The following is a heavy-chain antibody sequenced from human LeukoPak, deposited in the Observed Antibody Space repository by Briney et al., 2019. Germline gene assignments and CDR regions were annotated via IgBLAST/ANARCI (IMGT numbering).Heavy chain of an antibody. CDR2: IKQDGSEK. D-gene: IGHD3-16*02. Sequence: WGSLRFSCAASGFTFSSYWMSWVRQAPGKGLEWWANIKQDGSEKYYVDSVKGRFTISRDNAKNSLYLQMNSLRAEDTAVYSCARDYSDYVWGSYRFDYWGQGTLVTVSS. CDR1: GFTFSSYW. V-gene: IGHV3-7*01. J-gene: IGHJ4*02. CDR3: ARDYSDYVWGSYRFDY.